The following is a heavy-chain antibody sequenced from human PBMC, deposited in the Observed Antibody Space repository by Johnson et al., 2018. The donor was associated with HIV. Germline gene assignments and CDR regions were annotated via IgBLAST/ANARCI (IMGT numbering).Heavy chain of an antibody. Sequence: VQLVESRGVLVQPGGSLRLSCAASGFTVSSNYMSWVRQAPGKGLEWVSIIYSGGSTYYADSVKGRFTISRDNSKNTLYLQRNSLRAEDTAVYYCAKVGCGGDTCAGYDPFDLWGQGTLVTVSS. CDR1: GFTVSSNY. J-gene: IGHJ3*01. V-gene: IGHV3-66*01. CDR2: IYSGGST. CDR3: AKVGCGGDTCAGYDPFDL. D-gene: IGHD2-21*01.